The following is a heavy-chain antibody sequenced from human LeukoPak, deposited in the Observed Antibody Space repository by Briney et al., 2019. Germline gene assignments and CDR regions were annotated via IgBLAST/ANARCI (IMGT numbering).Heavy chain of an antibody. CDR2: ISAYNGNT. CDR3: ARDGSYYGSGSSWNWFDP. D-gene: IGHD3-10*01. CDR1: GYTFTSYG. Sequence: GASVKVSCKASGYTFTSYGISWVRQAPGQGLEWMGWISAYNGNTNYAQKLQGRVTMTTDTSTSTAYMELRSLRSDDTAVYYCARDGSYYGSGSSWNWFDPWGQGTLVTVSS. J-gene: IGHJ5*02. V-gene: IGHV1-18*01.